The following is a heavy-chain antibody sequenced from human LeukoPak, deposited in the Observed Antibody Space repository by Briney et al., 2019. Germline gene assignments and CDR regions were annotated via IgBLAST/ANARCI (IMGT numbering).Heavy chain of an antibody. V-gene: IGHV3-21*04. CDR2: QTSNSDHT. CDR1: GFAFSSYS. J-gene: IGHJ3*01. D-gene: IGHD1-7*01. CDR3: GRDPNGNYIGAFEF. Sequence: GGSLRLSCAASGFAFSSYSMNWVRQVPGKGLEWVSSQTSNSDHTSYADSVRGRFTMSRDNSKNSLYLQMNNLRAEDTATYYCGRDPNGNYIGAFEFWGQGTFVTVSS.